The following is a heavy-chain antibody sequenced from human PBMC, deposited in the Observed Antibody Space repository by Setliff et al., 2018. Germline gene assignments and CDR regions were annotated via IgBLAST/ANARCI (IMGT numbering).Heavy chain of an antibody. CDR1: GFTFNIAW. V-gene: IGHV3-15*01. CDR3: TRDFWPESSGFAFGQ. CDR2: IKSKGSGGTT. D-gene: IGHD3-22*01. J-gene: IGHJ4*02. Sequence: GGSLRLSCAASGFTFNIAWMSWVRQAPGKGLECVAHIKSKGSGGTTDYSAAVKGRFTISRDDSKSIAYLRMNSLKIEDTAVYYCTRDFWPESSGFAFGQWGQGTLVTVSS.